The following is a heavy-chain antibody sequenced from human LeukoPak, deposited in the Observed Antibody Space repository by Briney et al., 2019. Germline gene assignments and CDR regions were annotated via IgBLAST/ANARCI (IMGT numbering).Heavy chain of an antibody. CDR2: IYYSGST. Sequence: SETLSLTCTVSGGSISSYYWRWIRQPPGKGLEWIGYIYYSGSTNYNPSLKSRVTISVDTSKNQFSLKLSSVTAADTAVYYCARAEYSSGWYVEVYWGQGTLVTVSS. V-gene: IGHV4-59*01. CDR1: GGSISSYY. CDR3: ARAEYSSGWYVEVY. J-gene: IGHJ4*02. D-gene: IGHD6-19*01.